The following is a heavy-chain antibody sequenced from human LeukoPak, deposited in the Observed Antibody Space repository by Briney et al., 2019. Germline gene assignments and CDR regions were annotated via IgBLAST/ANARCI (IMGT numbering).Heavy chain of an antibody. Sequence: SETLSLTCTVSGDSISSSSYFWGWIRQPPGKGLEWIGSIYYSGSTYYNPSLKSRVTISVDTSKNQFSLKLNSVTAADTAVYYCARVSRTWIQPYYYYMDVWGKGTTVTVSS. CDR2: IYYSGST. V-gene: IGHV4-39*07. J-gene: IGHJ6*03. D-gene: IGHD5-18*01. CDR3: ARVSRTWIQPYYYYMDV. CDR1: GDSISSSSYF.